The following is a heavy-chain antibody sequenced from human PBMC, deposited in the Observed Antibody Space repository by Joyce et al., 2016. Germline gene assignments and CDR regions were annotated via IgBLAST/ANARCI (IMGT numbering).Heavy chain of an antibody. J-gene: IGHJ5*02. Sequence: EVQLVESGGGLVQPGGSLRLSCAASGFSFSGYWIHWVRQAPGKGLVWVSRINTDGSSTRFADSVKGRFTISRDNAKNTLYLQMNSLRAEDTAVYYCVRGISARPGGPIWFDPWGQGTLVTVSS. D-gene: IGHD6-6*01. CDR3: VRGISARPGGPIWFDP. CDR2: INTDGSST. CDR1: GFSFSGYW. V-gene: IGHV3-74*01.